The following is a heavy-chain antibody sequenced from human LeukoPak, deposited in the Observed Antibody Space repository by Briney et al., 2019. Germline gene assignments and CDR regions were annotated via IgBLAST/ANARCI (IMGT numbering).Heavy chain of an antibody. D-gene: IGHD5-12*01. V-gene: IGHV4-4*02. CDR3: AKSNGYGLIDY. Sequence: SETLSLTCTVSGDSISSRNWWSWVRQSPGKGLEWIGNIYSSGNTYYNASLKSRVTMYIDTSKNQFSLKLSSVTAADTAMYYCAKSNGYGLIDYWGQGTLVTVSS. CDR2: IYSSGNT. CDR1: GDSISSRNW. J-gene: IGHJ4*02.